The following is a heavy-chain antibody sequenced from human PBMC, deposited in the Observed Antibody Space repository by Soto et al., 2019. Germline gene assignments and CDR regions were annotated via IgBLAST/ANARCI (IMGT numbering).Heavy chain of an antibody. D-gene: IGHD6-6*01. CDR1: GFNFSSNG. J-gene: IGHJ4*02. CDR2: ISGSGRNT. CDR3: AKNGLSSSPSAIDS. Sequence: GGSPRPFCAASGFNFSSNGLRWVRQAPGKGLDWVSGISGSGRNTYYADSVKGRFTISRDNSKNTPFLQMNSLRAEDTAVYYCAKNGLSSSPSAIDSWGQGTLVTVSS. V-gene: IGHV3-23*01.